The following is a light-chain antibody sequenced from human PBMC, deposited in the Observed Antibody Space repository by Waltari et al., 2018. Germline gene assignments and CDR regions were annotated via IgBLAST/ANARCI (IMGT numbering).Light chain of an antibody. CDR2: DVD. J-gene: IGLJ3*02. V-gene: IGLV2-14*03. Sequence: QSALTQSASVSGSPGQSITIYCTGTSSDIGTFDYVSWYQHHPGKAPKLMIFDVDKRPSGVSDRFSGSKSGYTASLTISGLQAEDEADYYCSSCSTSSSHWVFGGGTMLTVL. CDR3: SSCSTSSSHWV. CDR1: SSDIGTFDY.